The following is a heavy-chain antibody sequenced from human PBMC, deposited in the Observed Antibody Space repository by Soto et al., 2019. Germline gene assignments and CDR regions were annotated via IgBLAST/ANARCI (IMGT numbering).Heavy chain of an antibody. CDR1: GFTFNIYA. Sequence: EVQLLESGGDLIQPGGSLRPSCAASGFTFNIYAMTWVRQAPGKGLEWVSAISRYGDITYYADSVEGRFSISRDNSKNTLYLQMNSLRAEDTAVYYCAKDRYLDHDSRGYLFDNWGQGTLVTVSS. V-gene: IGHV3-23*01. CDR2: ISRYGDIT. D-gene: IGHD3-22*01. CDR3: AKDRYLDHDSRGYLFDN. J-gene: IGHJ4*02.